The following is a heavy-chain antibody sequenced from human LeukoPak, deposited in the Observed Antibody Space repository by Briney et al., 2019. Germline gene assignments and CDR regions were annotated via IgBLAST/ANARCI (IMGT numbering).Heavy chain of an antibody. J-gene: IGHJ3*02. CDR2: IYPGDSDT. Sequence: GESLKISCKGSGYSFTSYWIGWVRQMPGKGLEWMGIIYPGDSDTRYSPSFQGQVTISADKSISTAYLQWSSLKASDTAMYYCARFPGVPAAMDAFDIWGQGTMVTVSS. D-gene: IGHD2-2*01. V-gene: IGHV5-51*01. CDR3: ARFPGVPAAMDAFDI. CDR1: GYSFTSYW.